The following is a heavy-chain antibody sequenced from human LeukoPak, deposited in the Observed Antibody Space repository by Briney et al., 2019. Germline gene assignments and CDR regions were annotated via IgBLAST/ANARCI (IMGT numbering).Heavy chain of an antibody. Sequence: GGSLRLSCAASGFTFSSYGIHWVRQAPGKGLEWVAFIRYDGSNKYYADSVKGRFTISRDNSKNTLYLQMNSLRAEDTAVYYCAKCEGNYYGSGSYSPFDYWGQGTLVTVSS. D-gene: IGHD3-10*01. CDR2: IRYDGSNK. CDR1: GFTFSSYG. V-gene: IGHV3-30*02. J-gene: IGHJ4*02. CDR3: AKCEGNYYGSGSYSPFDY.